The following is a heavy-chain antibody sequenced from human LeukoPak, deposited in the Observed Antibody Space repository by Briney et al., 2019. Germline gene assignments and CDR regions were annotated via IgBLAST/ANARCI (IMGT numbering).Heavy chain of an antibody. CDR3: ARGVHVRMYDSNHNSFDP. CDR2: INPSGGST. D-gene: IGHD3-22*01. Sequence: ASVKVSCKASGYTFTSYYMHWVRQAPGHGLEWMGIINPSGGSTSYAQKFQGRVTVTRDMSTSTVYMDLSSLRSEDTALYYCARGVHVRMYDSNHNSFDPWGQGTLVTVSS. CDR1: GYTFTSYY. J-gene: IGHJ5*01. V-gene: IGHV1-46*01.